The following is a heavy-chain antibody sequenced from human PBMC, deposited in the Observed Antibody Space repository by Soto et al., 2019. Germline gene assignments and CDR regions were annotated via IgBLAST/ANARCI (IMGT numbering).Heavy chain of an antibody. V-gene: IGHV1-69*01. CDR1: GCSFSSYA. Sequence: SLVKVSCKASGCSFSSYAISWGRQAPGQGLEWMGGIIPIFGTANYAQKFQGRVTITADESTSTAYMELSSLRSEDTAVYYCARDLLGYDFWSGPYYYYGMDVWGQGTTVTVSS. CDR3: ARDLLGYDFWSGPYYYYGMDV. CDR2: IIPIFGTA. D-gene: IGHD3-3*01. J-gene: IGHJ6*02.